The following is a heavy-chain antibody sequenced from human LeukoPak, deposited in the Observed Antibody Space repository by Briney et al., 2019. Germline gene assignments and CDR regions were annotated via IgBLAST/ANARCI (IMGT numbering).Heavy chain of an antibody. J-gene: IGHJ4*02. CDR2: ISYDGSNK. CDR3: ARGYDFWSGLFTFFDY. CDR1: GFTFSSYA. Sequence: TGGSLRLSCAASGFTFSSYAMHWVRQAPGKGLEWVAVISYDGSNKYYADSVKGRFTISRDNSKNTLYLHMNSLRAEDTAVYYCARGYDFWSGLFTFFDYWGQGTLVTVSS. V-gene: IGHV3-30-3*01. D-gene: IGHD3-3*01.